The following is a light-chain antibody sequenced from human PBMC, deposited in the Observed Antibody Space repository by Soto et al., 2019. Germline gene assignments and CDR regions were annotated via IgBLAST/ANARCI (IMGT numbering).Light chain of an antibody. CDR2: DAS. Sequence: DLQMTQSPSTLSASVGDRVTITFRASQRIDTFVNWLHQKPGKAPKLLIYDASSLESGVPSRFSGSGSGTEFTLTISSLQPDDFATYYCQQYNSYRAFGQGTKVDTK. CDR3: QQYNSYRA. V-gene: IGKV1-5*01. J-gene: IGKJ1*01. CDR1: QRIDTF.